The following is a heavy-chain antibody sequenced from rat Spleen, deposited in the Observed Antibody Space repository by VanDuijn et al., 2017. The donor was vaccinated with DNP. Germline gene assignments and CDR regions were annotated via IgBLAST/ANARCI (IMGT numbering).Heavy chain of an antibody. CDR1: EFTFSKSD. J-gene: IGHJ2*01. Sequence: EVRLVESGGGLVQPGRSLQLSCVASEFTFSKSDVAWVRQAPTGGLEWVASISPSGANIYYRDSVRGRFTIFRDNTESTLYLQMDSLRSEDTATYYCATRYNNFFDYWGQGVVVTVSS. CDR2: ISPSGANI. CDR3: ATRYNNFFDY. D-gene: IGHD1-10*01. V-gene: IGHV5-19*01.